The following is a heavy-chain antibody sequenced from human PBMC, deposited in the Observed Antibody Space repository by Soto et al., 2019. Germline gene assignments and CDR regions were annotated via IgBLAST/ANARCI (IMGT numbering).Heavy chain of an antibody. CDR2: VKREIDGGTI. Sequence: EVQLVGSGGGLVKPRGSLRLSCPASGLTARDVYLSWVRQPPGKGLEWVGHVKREIDGGTIDYAAPVKGRFTISRDDSENTLYLQMNSLKTEDTAVYYCTVGHYGDWGQGTLVTVSP. V-gene: IGHV3-15*01. D-gene: IGHD3-10*01. CDR1: GLTARDVY. CDR3: TVGHYGD. J-gene: IGHJ4*02.